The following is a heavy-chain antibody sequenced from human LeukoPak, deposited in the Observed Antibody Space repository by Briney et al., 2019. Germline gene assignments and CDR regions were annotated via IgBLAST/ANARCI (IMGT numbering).Heavy chain of an antibody. CDR2: ISYDGSNK. CDR3: AKHSTGVEC. CDR1: GFTFSSYA. Sequence: GGSLRLSCAASGFTFSSYAMHWVRQAPGKGLEWVAVISYDGSNKYYADSVKGRFTISRDNSKNTLHLQMNSLRAEDTAVYYCAKHSTGVECWGRGTLVTVSS. V-gene: IGHV3-30-3*01. J-gene: IGHJ2*01. D-gene: IGHD3-10*01.